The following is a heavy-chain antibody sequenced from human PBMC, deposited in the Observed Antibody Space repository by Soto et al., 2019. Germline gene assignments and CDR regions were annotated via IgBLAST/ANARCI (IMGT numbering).Heavy chain of an antibody. CDR2: ISWNSGSI. CDR3: AKDIGGRPPYYFDY. D-gene: IGHD6-6*01. J-gene: IGHJ4*02. CDR1: GFTFDDYA. V-gene: IGHV3-9*01. Sequence: EVQLVESGGGLVQPGRSLRLSCAASGFTFDDYAMHWVRQAPGKGLEWVSGISWNSGSIGYADPVKGRVTISRDNDKNSLYLQMNSLGAEDTALYYCAKDIGGRPPYYFDYWGQGTLVTVSS.